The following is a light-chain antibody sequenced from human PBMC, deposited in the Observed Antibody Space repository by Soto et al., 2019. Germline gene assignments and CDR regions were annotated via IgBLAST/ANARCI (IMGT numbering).Light chain of an antibody. CDR1: SSDVGSYIS. CDR2: DVN. V-gene: IGLV2-11*01. J-gene: IGLJ2*01. Sequence: QSVLTQPRSVSGSPGQSVTISCTGTSSDVGSYISVSWYQQKPGKAPKLMIYDVNSRPSRVPDRFSGSTSGNTASLTISGLQTEDEADYYCCSYGGRYTVLFGGGTKVTVL. CDR3: CSYGGRYTVL.